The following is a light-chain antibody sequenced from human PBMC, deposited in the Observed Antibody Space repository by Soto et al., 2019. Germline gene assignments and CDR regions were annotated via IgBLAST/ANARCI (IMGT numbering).Light chain of an antibody. Sequence: EIVMTQSPATLSLSPGERATLSCSASRSVSSNLAWYQQKPGQAPRLLIYGASTRATSIPARFSGSESGTGVNLTISRLLSEDFAVYYCQARTVGQGTKVEI. CDR3: QART. CDR2: GAS. J-gene: IGKJ1*01. V-gene: IGKV3-15*01. CDR1: RSVSSN.